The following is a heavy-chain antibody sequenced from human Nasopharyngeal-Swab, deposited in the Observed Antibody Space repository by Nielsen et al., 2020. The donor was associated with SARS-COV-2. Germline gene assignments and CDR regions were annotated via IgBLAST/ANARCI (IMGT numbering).Heavy chain of an antibody. J-gene: IGHJ5*02. CDR3: ARHPGYCSGGSCYSRWFDP. CDR1: GGSISSGSYY. Sequence: LRLSCTVSGGSISSGSYYWSWIRQPAGKGLEWIGRIYYSGSTNYNPSLKSRVTISVDTSKNQFSLKLSSVTAADTAVYYCARHPGYCSGGSCYSRWFDPWGQGTLVTVSS. V-gene: IGHV4-61*02. CDR2: IYYSGST. D-gene: IGHD2-15*01.